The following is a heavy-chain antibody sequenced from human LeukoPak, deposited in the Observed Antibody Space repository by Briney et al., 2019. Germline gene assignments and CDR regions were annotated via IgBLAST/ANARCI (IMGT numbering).Heavy chain of an antibody. J-gene: IGHJ5*02. V-gene: IGHV3-9*01. D-gene: IGHD3-10*01. Sequence: GRSLRLSCAASGFTFDDYTMHWVRQAPGKGLEWVSGISWNSGSIGYADSVKGRFTISRDNAKNSLYLQMNSLRAEDTALYYCAKDTYYYGSGSPKGEFDPWGQGTLVTVSS. CDR3: AKDTYYYGSGSPKGEFDP. CDR1: GFTFDDYT. CDR2: ISWNSGSI.